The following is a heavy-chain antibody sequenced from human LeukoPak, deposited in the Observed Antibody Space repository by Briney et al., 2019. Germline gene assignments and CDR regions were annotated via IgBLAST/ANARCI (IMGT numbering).Heavy chain of an antibody. D-gene: IGHD3-9*01. Sequence: ASVKVSCKASGYTFTSYYMHWVRQAPGQGLEWMGIINPSGGSTSYAQKFQGRVTMTRDTSTSTVYMELSSLRSEDTAVYYCARVVRAHFDHQPFDYWGQGTLVTVSS. CDR3: ARVVRAHFDHQPFDY. CDR1: GYTFTSYY. J-gene: IGHJ4*02. V-gene: IGHV1-46*01. CDR2: INPSGGST.